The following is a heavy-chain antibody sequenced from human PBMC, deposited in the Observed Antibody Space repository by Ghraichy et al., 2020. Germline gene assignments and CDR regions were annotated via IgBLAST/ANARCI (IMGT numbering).Heavy chain of an antibody. CDR1: GFTFSSYS. D-gene: IGHD3-10*01. V-gene: IGHV3-21*01. CDR3: AGGSGALYYYGMDV. J-gene: IGHJ6*02. CDR2: ISSSSSYI. Sequence: LSLTCAASGFTFSSYSMNWVRQAPGKGLEWVSSISSSSSYIYYADSVKGRFTISRDNAKNSLYLQMNSLRAEDTAVYYCAGGSGALYYYGMDVWGQGTTVTVSS.